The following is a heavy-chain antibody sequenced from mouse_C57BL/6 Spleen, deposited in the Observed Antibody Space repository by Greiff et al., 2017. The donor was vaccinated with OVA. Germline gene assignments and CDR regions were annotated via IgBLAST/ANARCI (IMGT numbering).Heavy chain of an antibody. CDR3: ARDRYDYPFDY. CDR1: GFTFSSYA. CDR2: ISDGGSYT. D-gene: IGHD2-4*01. V-gene: IGHV5-4*01. Sequence: EVMLVESGGGLVKPGGSLKLSCAASGFTFSSYAMSWVRQTPEKRLEWVATISDGGSYTYYPDNVKGRFTISRDNAKNNLYLQMSHLKSEDTAMYYCARDRYDYPFDYWGQGTTLTGSS. J-gene: IGHJ2*01.